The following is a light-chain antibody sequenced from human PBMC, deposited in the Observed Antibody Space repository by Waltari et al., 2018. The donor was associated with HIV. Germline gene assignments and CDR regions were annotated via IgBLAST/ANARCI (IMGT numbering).Light chain of an antibody. V-gene: IGLV1-51*01. Sequence: QSVLTQPPSVSAAPGQKVTISCSGSSSNIGTNYVSWYQQLPGTAPKLLIYDNNERPSGIPDRFSGSKSGTSATLDITGLQTGDEADYYCGTWDSSLSAVFGGGTKLTVL. J-gene: IGLJ2*01. CDR3: GTWDSSLSAV. CDR2: DNN. CDR1: SSNIGTNY.